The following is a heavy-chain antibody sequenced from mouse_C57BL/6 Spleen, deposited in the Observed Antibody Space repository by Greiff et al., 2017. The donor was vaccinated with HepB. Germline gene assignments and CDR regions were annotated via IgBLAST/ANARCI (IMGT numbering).Heavy chain of an antibody. J-gene: IGHJ1*03. CDR2: IDPSDSYT. V-gene: IGHV1-69*01. D-gene: IGHD1-1*01. CDR1: GYTFTSYW. CDR3: ARVTTVANWYFDV. Sequence: QVQLQQPGAELVMPGASVKLSCKASGYTFTSYWMHWVKQRPGQGLEWIGEIDPSDSYTNYNQKFKGKSTLTVDKSSSTAYMQLSSLTSEDSAVYYCARVTTVANWYFDVWGTGTTVTVSS.